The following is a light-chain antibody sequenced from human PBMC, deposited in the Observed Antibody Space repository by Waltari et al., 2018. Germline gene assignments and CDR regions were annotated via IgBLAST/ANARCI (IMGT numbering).Light chain of an antibody. V-gene: IGKV4-1*01. CDR3: QQYYTTPHT. J-gene: IGKJ2*01. Sequence: DIVMTQSPDSLAVSLGERATFNCRSSQSVLSVSTNKNYLAWYQHKPGQPPKLLIYWASTRESGGPDRFSGSGSGTDFTLTISSLQAEDVALYYCQQYYTTPHTFGQGTKLEIK. CDR1: QSVLSVSTNKNY. CDR2: WAS.